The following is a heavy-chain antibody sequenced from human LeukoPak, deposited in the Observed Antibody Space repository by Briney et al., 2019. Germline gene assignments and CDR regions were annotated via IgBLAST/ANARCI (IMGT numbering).Heavy chain of an antibody. D-gene: IGHD5-18*01. CDR3: ARDGETWIQLWLSPYFDY. CDR2: INPNSGGT. V-gene: IGHV1-2*02. Sequence: PEASVKVSCKASGYTFTSYDINWVRQATGQGLEWMGWINPNSGGTNYAQKFQGRVTMTRDTSISTAYMELSRLRSDDTAVYYCARDGETWIQLWLSPYFDYWGQGTLVTVSS. CDR1: GYTFTSYD. J-gene: IGHJ4*02.